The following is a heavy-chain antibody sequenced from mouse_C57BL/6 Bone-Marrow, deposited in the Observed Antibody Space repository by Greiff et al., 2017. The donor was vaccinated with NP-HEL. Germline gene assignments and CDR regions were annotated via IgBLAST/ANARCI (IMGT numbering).Heavy chain of an antibody. V-gene: IGHV1-63*01. D-gene: IGHD1-1*01. CDR3: ARGANYYGSTFYAMDY. J-gene: IGHJ4*01. CDR2: IYPGGGYT. CDR1: GYTFTNYW. Sequence: VQLQQSGAELVRPGTSVKMSCKASGYTFTNYWIGWAKQRPGHGLEWIGDIYPGGGYTNYNEKFKGKATLTADKSSSTAYMQFSSLTSEDSAIYYCARGANYYGSTFYAMDYWGQGTSVTVSS.